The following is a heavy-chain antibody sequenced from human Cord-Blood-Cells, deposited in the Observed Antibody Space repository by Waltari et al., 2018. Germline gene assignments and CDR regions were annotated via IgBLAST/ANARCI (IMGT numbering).Heavy chain of an antibody. D-gene: IGHD3-3*01. V-gene: IGHV1-8*03. J-gene: IGHJ5*02. Sequence: QVQLVQSGAEVKKPGASVKVSCTASGYTFTSYDINWVRQATGQGLEWMRWMNPNSSNTGYAQKFQGRVTSTRNTSISTAYMELSSLRSEDTAVYYCARGFDFWSGYLNWFDPWGQGTLVTVSS. CDR1: GYTFTSYD. CDR3: ARGFDFWSGYLNWFDP. CDR2: MNPNSSNT.